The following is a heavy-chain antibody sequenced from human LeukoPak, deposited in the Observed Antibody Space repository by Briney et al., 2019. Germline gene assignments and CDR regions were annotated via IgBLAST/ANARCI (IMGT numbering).Heavy chain of an antibody. CDR1: GYTLTELS. Sequence: GASVKVSCKVSGYTLTELSMHWVRQAPGKGLEWMGGFDPEDGETIYAQKFQGRVTMTEDTSTDTAYMELSSLRSEDTAVYYCAWGFGELRYYYYGMDVWGQGTTVTVSS. J-gene: IGHJ6*02. CDR3: AWGFGELRYYYYGMDV. V-gene: IGHV1-24*01. CDR2: FDPEDGET. D-gene: IGHD3-10*01.